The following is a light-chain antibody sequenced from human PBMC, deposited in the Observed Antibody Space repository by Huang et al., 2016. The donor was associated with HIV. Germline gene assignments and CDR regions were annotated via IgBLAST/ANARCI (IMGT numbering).Light chain of an antibody. Sequence: EIVMTQSPATLSVSPGERVTLSCRANRSVSTNLAWYQQRPGQAPRLLIYGSSTRAPGIPARFSGSGSGTDFSLTISSLQSEDFARYYCHQYNNWLLSFGGGTRVDI. CDR1: RSVSTN. J-gene: IGKJ4*01. CDR2: GSS. V-gene: IGKV3-15*01. CDR3: HQYNNWLLS.